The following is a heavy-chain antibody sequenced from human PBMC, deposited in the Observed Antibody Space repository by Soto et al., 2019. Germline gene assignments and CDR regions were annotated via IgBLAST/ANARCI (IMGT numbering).Heavy chain of an antibody. J-gene: IGHJ5*02. Sequence: PGGSLRLSCAASGFTFISYGMHWVLQAPGKGLEWVAVIWYDGSNKYYADSVKGRFTISRDNSKNTLYLQMNSLRAEDTAVYYCARAERGYSYGGFDPWGQGTLVT. D-gene: IGHD5-18*01. CDR1: GFTFISYG. CDR2: IWYDGSNK. CDR3: ARAERGYSYGGFDP. V-gene: IGHV3-33*01.